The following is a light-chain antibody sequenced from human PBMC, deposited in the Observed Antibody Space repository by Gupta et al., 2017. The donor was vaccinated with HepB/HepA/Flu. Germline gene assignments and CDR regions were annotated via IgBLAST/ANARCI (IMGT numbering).Light chain of an antibody. CDR2: NDD. CDR1: SSNIGGNT. Sequence: QSILTQTPSTSGPPGQRVTISCSGSSSNIGGNTVGWYQQFPGTAPSLLIYNDDQRPSVVPERFSGSRSGTSASLASSGLRAEDEAEYYCAGGTDSPDGHVFGGGTKVTVL. V-gene: IGLV1-44*01. CDR3: AGGTDSPDGHV. J-gene: IGLJ2*01.